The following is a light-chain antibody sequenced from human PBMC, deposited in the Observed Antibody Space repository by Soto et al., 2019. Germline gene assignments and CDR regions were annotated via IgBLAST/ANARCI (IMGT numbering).Light chain of an antibody. Sequence: IEMTQSHSTLSASVGDRVTITCRASHNIGPWLAWYQQKPGKAPKVLIYKASILAGGVPSRFSGSGSGTAFTFTISSLQPDDLATYYCQQYSTYSRTFGQGTKVESK. J-gene: IGKJ1*01. V-gene: IGKV1-5*03. CDR2: KAS. CDR3: QQYSTYSRT. CDR1: HNIGPW.